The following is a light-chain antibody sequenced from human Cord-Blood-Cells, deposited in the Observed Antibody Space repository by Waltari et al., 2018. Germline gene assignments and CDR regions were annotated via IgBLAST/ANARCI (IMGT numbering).Light chain of an antibody. CDR3: QQYGSAFT. Sequence: EIVLTQSPGTLSLSPGERATLSCRASQRVSRSYLAWYQQKPGQAPRILIYGASSRATGIPDRFSGSGSGTDFTLTISRLEPEDFAVYYCQQYGSAFTFGPGTKVDIK. J-gene: IGKJ3*01. CDR1: QRVSRSY. CDR2: GAS. V-gene: IGKV3-20*01.